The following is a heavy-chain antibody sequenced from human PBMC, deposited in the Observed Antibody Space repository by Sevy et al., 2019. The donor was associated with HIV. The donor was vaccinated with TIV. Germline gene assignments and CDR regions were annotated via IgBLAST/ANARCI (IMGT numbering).Heavy chain of an antibody. J-gene: IGHJ5*02. Sequence: GGSLRLSCAASGFTFSSYGMHWVRQAPGKGLEWVAVISYDGSNKYYADSVKGRFTISRDNSKNTLYLQMNSLRAEDTAVYYCANKPDAVGATMLGAWVGWFDPWGQGTLVTVSS. CDR3: ANKPDAVGATMLGAWVGWFDP. CDR2: ISYDGSNK. CDR1: GFTFSSYG. V-gene: IGHV3-30*18. D-gene: IGHD1-26*01.